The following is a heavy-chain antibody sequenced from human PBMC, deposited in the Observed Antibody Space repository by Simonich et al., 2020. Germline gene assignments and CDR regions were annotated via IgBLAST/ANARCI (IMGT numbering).Heavy chain of an antibody. D-gene: IGHD2-21*01. CDR2: INPTSGGT. CDR3: ARNGLVGILKAFDI. J-gene: IGHJ3*02. CDR1: GYTFTGYY. Sequence: QVQLVQSGAEVKKPGASVKVSCKASGYTFTGYYMHWVRQAPGQGLEWMGWINPTSGGTNEAQKFQGRVTMTRDTSISTAYMELSRLRSDDTAVYYCARNGLVGILKAFDIWGQGTMVTVSS. V-gene: IGHV1-2*02.